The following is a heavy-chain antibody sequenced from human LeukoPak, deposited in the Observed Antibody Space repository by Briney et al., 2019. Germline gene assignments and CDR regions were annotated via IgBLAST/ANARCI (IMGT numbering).Heavy chain of an antibody. CDR2: IYHSGST. CDR3: ARGLGSGSYPSVNWFDP. D-gene: IGHD3-10*01. Sequence: PSETLSLTCAVSGGSISSGGYSWSWIRQPPGKGLEWIGYIYHSGSTYYNPSLKSRVTISVDRSKNQFSLKLSSVTAADTAVYYCARGLGSGSYPSVNWFDPWGQGTLVTVSS. CDR1: GGSISSGGYS. V-gene: IGHV4-30-2*01. J-gene: IGHJ5*02.